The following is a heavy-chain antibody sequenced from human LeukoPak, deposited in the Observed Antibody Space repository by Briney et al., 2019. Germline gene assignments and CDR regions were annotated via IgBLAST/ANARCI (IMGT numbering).Heavy chain of an antibody. D-gene: IGHD3-3*01. CDR3: AKVPSPFGVVTPFDY. CDR1: GFTFSSYA. Sequence: PGGSLRLSCAASGFTFSSYAMSWVRQAPGKGLEWVSAISGSGGSTYYADSVKGRFTISRDNSKNTLYLQMNSLRAEDTAVYYCAKVPSPFGVVTPFDYWGQGTLVTVSS. CDR2: ISGSGGST. J-gene: IGHJ4*02. V-gene: IGHV3-23*01.